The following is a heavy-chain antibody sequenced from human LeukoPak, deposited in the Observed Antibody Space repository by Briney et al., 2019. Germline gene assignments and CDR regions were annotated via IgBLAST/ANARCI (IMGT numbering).Heavy chain of an antibody. V-gene: IGHV3-72*01. CDR2: PRIKADGYIT. CDR3: VRGLNSFDL. Sequence: PGGSLRLSCVVSGFSFSDHYLDWVRQAPGRGLEWVGRPRIKADGYITQYAASVKDRFTISRDESKDSLLLQMNSLKTEDTAIYYCVRGLNSFDLWGQGTPVTASS. J-gene: IGHJ4*02. CDR1: GFSFSDHY.